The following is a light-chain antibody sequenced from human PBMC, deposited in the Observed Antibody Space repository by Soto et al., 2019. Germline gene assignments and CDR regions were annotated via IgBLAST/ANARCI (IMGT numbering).Light chain of an antibody. CDR3: QQRGSWPWT. CDR2: AAS. J-gene: IGKJ1*01. V-gene: IGKV3-11*01. Sequence: IVLTQSPATLSLSPGERATLSCTASQSVSSSLAWYQQKPGQAPRLLIYAASNRATVTPARFSGSGSGTDFTPTISSLSPEDFAIYYWQQRGSWPWTFGQGTKVDIK. CDR1: QSVSSS.